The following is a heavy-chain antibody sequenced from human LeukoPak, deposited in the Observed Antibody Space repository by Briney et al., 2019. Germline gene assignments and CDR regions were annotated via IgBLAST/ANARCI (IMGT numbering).Heavy chain of an antibody. J-gene: IGHJ3*02. Sequence: GGSLRLSCAASGFTLSSYSMNWVRQAPGKGLEWVSYISSSSTTYYADSVKGRFTISRDNAKNSLYLQMNSLRDEDTAVYYCARILSGSGSYGAFDIWGQGTMVTVSS. CDR1: GFTLSSYS. D-gene: IGHD1-26*01. V-gene: IGHV3-48*02. CDR2: ISSSSTT. CDR3: ARILSGSGSYGAFDI.